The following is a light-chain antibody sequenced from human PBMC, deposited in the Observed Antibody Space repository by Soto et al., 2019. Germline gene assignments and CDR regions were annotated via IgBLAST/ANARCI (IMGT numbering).Light chain of an antibody. J-gene: IGKJ5*01. Sequence: DIQLTQSPSFLSASVGDRVTITCQASQGISNYLAWYQQRPGKAPKLLIYAASTLQTGVPSRFSGSGSGTEFTLTISSLQPEDFATYHCQQLTSYPRSTFGQGTRLEIK. CDR1: QGISNY. CDR2: AAS. V-gene: IGKV1-9*01. CDR3: QQLTSYPRST.